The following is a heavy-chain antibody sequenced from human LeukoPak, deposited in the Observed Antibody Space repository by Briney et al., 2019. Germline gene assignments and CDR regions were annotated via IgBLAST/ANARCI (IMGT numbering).Heavy chain of an antibody. D-gene: IGHD6-13*01. CDR2: IKQDGSEK. V-gene: IGHV3-7*04. CDR3: ARGTIAAAGYYYFDY. J-gene: IGHJ4*02. Sequence: GGSLRLSCAASGFTFSSYWMSWVRQAPGKGLEWVANIKQDGSEKYYVDSVKGRFTISRDNAKNTLYLQMNSLRAEATAVYYCARGTIAAAGYYYFDYWGQGTQVTVSS. CDR1: GFTFSSYW.